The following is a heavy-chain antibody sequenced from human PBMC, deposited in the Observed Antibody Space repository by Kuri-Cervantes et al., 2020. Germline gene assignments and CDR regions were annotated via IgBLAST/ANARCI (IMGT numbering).Heavy chain of an antibody. CDR2: LLSDVSNK. D-gene: IGHD6-19*01. CDR1: GFTFSSYA. J-gene: IGHJ3*01. CDR3: ARDGRIAVAGVTYDAFDF. V-gene: IGHV3-30-3*01. Sequence: GGSLRLSCAASGFTFSSYAMHWVRQAPGKGLEGVPVLLSDVSNKYYADSVTGRFTISRDNSKNTMYLQMNSLRAEDTAVYYCARDGRIAVAGVTYDAFDFWGQGTMVTVSS.